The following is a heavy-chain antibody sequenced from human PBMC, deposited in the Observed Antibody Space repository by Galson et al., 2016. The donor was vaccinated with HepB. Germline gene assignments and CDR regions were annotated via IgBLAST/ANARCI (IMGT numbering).Heavy chain of an antibody. J-gene: IGHJ6*04. CDR3: VQGSTAPAV. Sequence: SLRLSCAASGFTFSTYALSWVRQAPGKGLEWVSTSGYSGNTYYADSVKGRFTISRANSKNTLSLQMNSLTADDTAIYYCVQGSTAPAVWGKGTTVTVSS. CDR2: SGYSGNT. D-gene: IGHD2-2*01. CDR1: GFTFSTYA. V-gene: IGHV3-23*01.